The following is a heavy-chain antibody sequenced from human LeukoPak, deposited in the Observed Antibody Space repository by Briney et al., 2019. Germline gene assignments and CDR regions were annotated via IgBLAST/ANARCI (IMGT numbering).Heavy chain of an antibody. CDR1: GYTFTNYG. V-gene: IGHV1-18*01. CDR2: ISGYNGNT. CDR3: ASPNYDFWSGYPAYYYGMDV. Sequence: ASVKVSCKASGYTFTNYGISWVRQAPGQGLEWMGWISGYNGNTNYAQKFQGRVTITADESTSTAYMELSSLRSEDTAVYYCASPNYDFWSGYPAYYYGMDVWGQGTTVTVSS. J-gene: IGHJ6*02. D-gene: IGHD3-3*01.